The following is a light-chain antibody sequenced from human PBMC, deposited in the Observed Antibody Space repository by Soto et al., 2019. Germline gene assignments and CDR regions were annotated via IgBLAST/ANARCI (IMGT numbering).Light chain of an antibody. V-gene: IGKV3-11*01. J-gene: IGKJ1*01. CDR1: QSVRSY. Sequence: DIVLTQSPATLFLSPGERATLSCRASQSVRSYLAWYQQKPGQAPRLLIYDASNRATGIPARFSGSGSATDFTLTISSLEPEDFAVYYCQQRINWPRTFGQGTKVEIK. CDR2: DAS. CDR3: QQRINWPRT.